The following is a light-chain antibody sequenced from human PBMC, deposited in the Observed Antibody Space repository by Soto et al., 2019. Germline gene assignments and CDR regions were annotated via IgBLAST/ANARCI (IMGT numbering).Light chain of an antibody. CDR3: LQYNRYPWP. V-gene: IGKV1-17*01. CDR2: DAS. J-gene: IGKJ1*01. Sequence: DIQMTQSPSSLSASVGDRVTITCRSSQGIRSGLGWYQQKPGKAPQRLIYDASSLQSEVPSRFSGSGSGTECSLTISCLQPEDFATYYCLQYNRYPWPFGQGNKVAIK. CDR1: QGIRSG.